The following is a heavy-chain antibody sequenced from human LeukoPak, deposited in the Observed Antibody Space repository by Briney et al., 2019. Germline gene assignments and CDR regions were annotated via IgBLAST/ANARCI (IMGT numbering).Heavy chain of an antibody. CDR3: ARELYDFWSGYGYHRGQNWFDP. CDR1: GFTFDDYG. V-gene: IGHV3-20*04. J-gene: IGHJ5*02. D-gene: IGHD3-3*01. CDR2: INWNGGST. Sequence: GGSLRLSCAASGFTFDDYGMSWVRQAPGKGLEWVSGINWNGGSTGYADSVKGRFTISRDNAKNSLYLQMNSLRAEDTALYYCARELYDFWSGYGYHRGQNWFDPWGQGTLVTVSS.